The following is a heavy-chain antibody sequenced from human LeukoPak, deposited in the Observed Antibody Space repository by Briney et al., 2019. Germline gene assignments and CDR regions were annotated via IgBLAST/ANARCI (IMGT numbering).Heavy chain of an antibody. V-gene: IGHV4-39*01. J-gene: IGHJ4*02. Sequence: PSETLSLTCTVFGGSISSSSYYWGWIRQPPGKGLEWVGSIYYSGSPYYKPSLKTRVTISIDTSKNQFSLKLGSVTAADTAVYYCTGGPNGWYGVGDYWGQGTLVTVSS. CDR1: GGSISSSSYY. D-gene: IGHD6-19*01. CDR2: IYYSGSP. CDR3: TGGPNGWYGVGDY.